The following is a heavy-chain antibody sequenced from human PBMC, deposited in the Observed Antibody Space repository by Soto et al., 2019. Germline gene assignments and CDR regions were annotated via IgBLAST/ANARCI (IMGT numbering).Heavy chain of an antibody. CDR2: IRSKAYGGTT. CDR1: GFTFGDYA. CDR3: TRDLKRGKTFDI. V-gene: IGHV3-49*03. J-gene: IGHJ3*02. Sequence: GGTLRLSCTASGFTFGDYAMRWLRLAPGKGLEWVGFIRSKAYGGTTEYAASVKGRFTISRDDSKSIAYLQMNSLKTEDTAVYYCTRDLKRGKTFDIWGQGTMVTVSS. D-gene: IGHD3-10*01.